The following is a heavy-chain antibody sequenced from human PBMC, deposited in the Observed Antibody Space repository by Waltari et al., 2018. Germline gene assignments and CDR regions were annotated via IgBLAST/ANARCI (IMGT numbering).Heavy chain of an antibody. D-gene: IGHD1-26*01. CDR1: GFAFSIYA. J-gene: IGHJ4*02. V-gene: IGHV3-23*01. CDR3: AKSRGSYSLDY. Sequence: EVQLLESGGGLVQPGGSLRLSCAASGFAFSIYAMSWGRQAPVKGLEWVSAISGSGDRTYYADSVKGRFTISRDNSKNTLYLQMNSLRAEDTAIYYCAKSRGSYSLDYWGQGTLVTVSS. CDR2: ISGSGDRT.